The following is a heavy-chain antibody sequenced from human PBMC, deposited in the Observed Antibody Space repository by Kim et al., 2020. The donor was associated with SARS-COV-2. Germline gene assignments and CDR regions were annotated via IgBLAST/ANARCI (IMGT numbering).Heavy chain of an antibody. V-gene: IGHV3-30*18. J-gene: IGHJ4*02. CDR1: GFTFSSYG. Sequence: GGSLRLSCASSGFTFSSYGMHWVRQAPGKGLEWVAVISYDGSNKYYADSVKGRFTISRDNSKNTLYLQMNSLRAEDTAVYYCAKGVRGGALDYWGQGTLVTVSS. CDR2: ISYDGSNK. D-gene: IGHD3-10*01. CDR3: AKGVRGGALDY.